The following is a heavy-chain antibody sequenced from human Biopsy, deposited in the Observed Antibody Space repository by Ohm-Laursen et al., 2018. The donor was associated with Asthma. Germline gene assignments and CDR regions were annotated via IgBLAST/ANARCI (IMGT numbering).Heavy chain of an antibody. CDR3: ARGYSGSDRIVYYYSGLEV. Sequence: GASVKVSCNASGYTFIHFAIHWARQAPGQRLEWMGGLIPVLGTPDHAQMFEGRVTITADESTSTAYMELSSLSSEDTAVYYCARGYSGSDRIVYYYSGLEVWGQGTTVTVSS. D-gene: IGHD5-12*01. J-gene: IGHJ6*02. CDR2: LIPVLGTP. CDR1: GYTFIHFA. V-gene: IGHV1-69*13.